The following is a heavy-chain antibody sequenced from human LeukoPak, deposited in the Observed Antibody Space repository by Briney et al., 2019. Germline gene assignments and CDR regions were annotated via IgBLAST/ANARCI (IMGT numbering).Heavy chain of an antibody. CDR3: AKDQGTAIFGMIIPDWYFDL. CDR2: ISGGSNNI. D-gene: IGHD3-3*01. J-gene: IGHJ2*01. CDR1: GFTFSSYA. Sequence: GGSLRLSCAASGFTFSSYAMNWVRQAPRKGLEWVSSISGGSNNINYAGSVKGRFTTSRDNSQNTLYLQMNSLRADDTAVYYCAKDQGTAIFGMIIPDWYFDLWGRGTLVTVSS. V-gene: IGHV3-23*01.